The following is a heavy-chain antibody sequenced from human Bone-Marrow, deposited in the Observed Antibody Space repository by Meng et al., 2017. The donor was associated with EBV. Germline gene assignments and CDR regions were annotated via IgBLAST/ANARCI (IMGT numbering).Heavy chain of an antibody. Sequence: VHVVKSGAEVKKPGASVKVSCKASGYTFTSYGISWVRQAPGQGLEWMGWISAYNGNTNYAQKLQGRVTMTTDTSTSTAYMELRSLRSDDTAVYYCARFGEHGGYYYDSSGYSDYWGQGTLVTVSS. D-gene: IGHD3-22*01. CDR3: ARFGEHGGYYYDSSGYSDY. CDR2: ISAYNGNT. J-gene: IGHJ4*02. V-gene: IGHV1-18*01. CDR1: GYTFTSYG.